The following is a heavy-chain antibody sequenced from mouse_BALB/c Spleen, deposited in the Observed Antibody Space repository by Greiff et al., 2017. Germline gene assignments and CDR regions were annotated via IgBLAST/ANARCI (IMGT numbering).Heavy chain of an antibody. CDR3: ARWKYDYGEGFAY. CDR2: ISSGSSTI. V-gene: IGHV5-17*02. Sequence: EVKLVESGGGLVQPGGSRKLSCAASGFTFSSFGMHWVRQAPEKGLEWVAYISSGSSTIYYADTVKGRFTISRDNPKNTLFLQMTSLRSEDTAMYYCARWKYDYGEGFAYWGQGTLVTVSA. D-gene: IGHD2-4*01. J-gene: IGHJ3*01. CDR1: GFTFSSFG.